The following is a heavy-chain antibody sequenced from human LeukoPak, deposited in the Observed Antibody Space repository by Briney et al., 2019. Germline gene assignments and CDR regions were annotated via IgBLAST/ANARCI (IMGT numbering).Heavy chain of an antibody. CDR3: AELGITMIGGV. D-gene: IGHD3-10*02. CDR1: GFTFSSYG. V-gene: IGHV3-23*01. CDR2: ITGSGGST. Sequence: GGSLRLSCAASGFTFSSYGMSWVRQAPGKGLEWVSAITGSGGSTYYADSAKGRFTISRDNSKNTLYLQMNSLRAEDTAVYYCAELGITMIGGVWGKGTTVTISS. J-gene: IGHJ6*04.